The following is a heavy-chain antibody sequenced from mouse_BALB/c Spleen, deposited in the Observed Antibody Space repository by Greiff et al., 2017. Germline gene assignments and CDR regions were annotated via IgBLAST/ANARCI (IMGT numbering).Heavy chain of an antibody. CDR2: IYPGSGST. D-gene: IGHD2-14*01. V-gene: IGHV1S22*01. Sequence: LQQPGSELVRPGASVKLSCKASGYTFTSYWMHWVKQRPGQGLEWIGNIYPGSGSTNYDEKFKSKATLTVDTSSSTAYMQLSSLTSEDSAVYCCTTYYRCEEYFEYWGEGAALAVAS. CDR1: GYTFTSYW. CDR3: TTYYRCEEYFEY. J-gene: IGHJ2*01.